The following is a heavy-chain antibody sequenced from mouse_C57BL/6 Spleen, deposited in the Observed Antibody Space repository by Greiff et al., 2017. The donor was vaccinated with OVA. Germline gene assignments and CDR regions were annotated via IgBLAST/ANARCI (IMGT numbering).Heavy chain of an antibody. V-gene: IGHV14-4*01. Sequence: VQLQQSGAELVRPGASVKLSCTASGFNIKDDYMHWVKQRPEQGLEWIGWIDPENGDTEYASKFQGKATITADTSSNTAYLQLSSLTSEDTAVYYCTTGRTSRGAMDYWGQGTSVTVSS. J-gene: IGHJ4*01. D-gene: IGHD1-1*01. CDR1: GFNIKDDY. CDR2: IDPENGDT. CDR3: TTGRTSRGAMDY.